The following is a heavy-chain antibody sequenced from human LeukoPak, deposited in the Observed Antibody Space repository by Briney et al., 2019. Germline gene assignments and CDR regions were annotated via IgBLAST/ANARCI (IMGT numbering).Heavy chain of an antibody. CDR2: ISANSGNT. V-gene: IGHV1-18*01. J-gene: IGHJ6*02. D-gene: IGHD2/OR15-2a*01. CDR1: GYTFSSYG. Sequence: ASVKVSCKGSGYTFSSYGFSWVRQAPGQGLEWMGWISANSGNTNYAQKFQGRVTTTTDTSTSTAYMDLRSLRSDDTAVYYCARDSNYGLDVWGQGTTVTVSS. CDR3: ARDSNYGLDV.